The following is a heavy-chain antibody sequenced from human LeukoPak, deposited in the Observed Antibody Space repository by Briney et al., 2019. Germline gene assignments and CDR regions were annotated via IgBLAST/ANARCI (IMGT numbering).Heavy chain of an antibody. D-gene: IGHD2-15*01. CDR3: AKSPVSSCRGSFCYPFDY. CDR2: ISGSDDCT. CDR1: GFTFSTYA. J-gene: IGHJ4*02. Sequence: GGSLILSCAASGFTFSTYAMSWLRQIPGKGLEWVSAISGSDDCTYYADSVKVRFTISRDNSRNTLYLQMNTLRAEDTAVYFCAKSPVSSCRGSFCYPFDYWGQGNLVTVSS. V-gene: IGHV3-23*01.